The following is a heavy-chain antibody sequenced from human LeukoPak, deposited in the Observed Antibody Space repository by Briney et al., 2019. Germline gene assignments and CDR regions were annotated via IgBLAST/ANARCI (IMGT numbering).Heavy chain of an antibody. D-gene: IGHD6-6*01. Sequence: GGSLRLSCAASGFTFSSYGMHWVRQAPGKGLEWVAFIRYDGSNKYSADSVKGRFTISRDNSKNTLYLQMNSLRAEDTAVYYCARDGKLAALDYWGQGTLVTVSS. CDR1: GFTFSSYG. V-gene: IGHV3-30*02. J-gene: IGHJ4*02. CDR2: IRYDGSNK. CDR3: ARDGKLAALDY.